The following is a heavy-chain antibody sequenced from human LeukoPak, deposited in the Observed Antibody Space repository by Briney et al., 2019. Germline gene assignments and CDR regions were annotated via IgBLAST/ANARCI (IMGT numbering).Heavy chain of an antibody. V-gene: IGHV1-46*01. D-gene: IGHD1-26*01. CDR1: GYTFTSYG. CDR2: INPSGGST. Sequence: ASVKVSCKASGYTFTSYGISWVRQAPGQGLEWMGIINPSGGSTSHAQKFQGRVTMTRDMSTSTVYMELSSLRSEDTAVYYCARDSSIVGATGADYWGQGTLVTVSS. CDR3: ARDSSIVGATGADY. J-gene: IGHJ4*02.